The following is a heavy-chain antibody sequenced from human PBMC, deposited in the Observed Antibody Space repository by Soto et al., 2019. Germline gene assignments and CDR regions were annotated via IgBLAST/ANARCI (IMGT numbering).Heavy chain of an antibody. CDR1: GYTFTSYD. Sequence: ASVKVSCKASGYTFTSYDINWVRQATGQGLEWMGWMNPNSGNTGYAQKFQGRVTMTRNTSISTAYMELNSLRSEDTAVYYCARGTERRFLEWLSVDNWFDPWGQGTLVTVSS. CDR2: MNPNSGNT. V-gene: IGHV1-8*01. D-gene: IGHD3-3*01. J-gene: IGHJ5*02. CDR3: ARGTERRFLEWLSVDNWFDP.